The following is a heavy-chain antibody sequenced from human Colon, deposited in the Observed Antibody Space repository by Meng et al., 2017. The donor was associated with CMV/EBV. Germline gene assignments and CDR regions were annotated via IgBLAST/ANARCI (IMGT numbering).Heavy chain of an antibody. Sequence: GESLKISCAASGFRVRSDYMSWVRQAPGQGLEWVATVFGDHNTYYADSVKGRFTISRDDPKNTVSLEMNSLRAEDTAMYYCARKASHFYYGMDVWGQGTTVTVSS. CDR3: ARKASHFYYGMDV. J-gene: IGHJ6*02. CDR2: VFGDHNT. CDR1: GFRVRSDY. V-gene: IGHV3-53*01.